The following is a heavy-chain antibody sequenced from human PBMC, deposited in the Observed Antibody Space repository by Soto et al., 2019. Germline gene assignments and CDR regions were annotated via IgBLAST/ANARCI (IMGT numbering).Heavy chain of an antibody. Sequence: QVQLVQSGAEVKKPGSSVTVSCKASGGTFSSYAISWVRQAPGQGLEWMGGIIPIFGTANNAQKFQGRVTVTADETTNTAYMELSSLRSEDTAVYYCARAGGVDQRDSSGYYYGDSAFDIWGQGTMVTVSS. V-gene: IGHV1-69*01. CDR2: IIPIFGTA. D-gene: IGHD3-22*01. CDR1: GGTFSSYA. CDR3: ARAGGVDQRDSSGYYYGDSAFDI. J-gene: IGHJ3*02.